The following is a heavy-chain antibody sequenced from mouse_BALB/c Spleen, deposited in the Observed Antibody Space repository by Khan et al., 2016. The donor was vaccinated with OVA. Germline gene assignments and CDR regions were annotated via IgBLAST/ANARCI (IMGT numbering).Heavy chain of an antibody. CDR1: GYTFTSYY. CDR3: TRSGYGAFAY. CDR2: INPSNGGT. D-gene: IGHD1-1*02. J-gene: IGHJ3*01. Sequence: QVQLKQSGAELVKPGASVRLSCKASGYTFTSYYLYWVKQRPGQGLEWIGDINPSNGGTNFNEKFKTKAILTVDKSSRTAYMQLSSLTSEDSAVYDCTRSGYGAFAYWGQGTLVTVSA. V-gene: IGHV1S81*02.